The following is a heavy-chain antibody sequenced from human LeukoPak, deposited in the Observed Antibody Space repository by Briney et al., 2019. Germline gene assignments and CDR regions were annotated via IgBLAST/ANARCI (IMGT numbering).Heavy chain of an antibody. CDR1: GGSVSSSSYY. J-gene: IGHJ6*03. CDR2: IYYSGST. Sequence: SETLSLTCTVSGGSVSSSSYYWGWIRQPPGKGLEWIGSIYYSGSTYYNPSLKSRVTISVDTSKNQFSLKLSSVTAADTAVYYCARGGGIRCSSTSCYRGNYYYMDVWGKGTTVTVSS. CDR3: ARGGGIRCSSTSCYRGNYYYMDV. D-gene: IGHD2-2*01. V-gene: IGHV4-39*07.